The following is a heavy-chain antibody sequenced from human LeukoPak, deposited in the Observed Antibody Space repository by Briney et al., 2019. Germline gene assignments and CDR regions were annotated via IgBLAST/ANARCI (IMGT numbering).Heavy chain of an antibody. Sequence: GGSLRLSCAASGFTFSSYWMHWVRQAPGKGLVWVSRINSDGSTTAYADSVKGRFTIFRDNAKNTLYLEMNSLRAEDTAIYYCSRGKSAGLVNWFDPWGQGTLVTVSS. D-gene: IGHD2-8*02. J-gene: IGHJ5*02. V-gene: IGHV3-74*03. CDR1: GFTFSSYW. CDR3: SRGKSAGLVNWFDP. CDR2: INSDGSTT.